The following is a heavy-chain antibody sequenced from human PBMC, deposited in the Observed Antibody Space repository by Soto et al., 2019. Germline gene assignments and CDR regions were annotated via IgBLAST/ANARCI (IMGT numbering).Heavy chain of an antibody. CDR1: GFTFSSYW. J-gene: IGHJ4*02. V-gene: IGHV3-7*03. Sequence: GSLRLSCAASGFTFSSYWMSWVRQAPGKGLEWVANIKQDGSEKYYVDSVKGRFTISRDNAKNSLYLQMNSLRAEGTAVYYCARFKISGSYSFDYWGQGTLVTVSS. CDR3: ARFKISGSYSFDY. CDR2: IKQDGSEK. D-gene: IGHD3-10*01.